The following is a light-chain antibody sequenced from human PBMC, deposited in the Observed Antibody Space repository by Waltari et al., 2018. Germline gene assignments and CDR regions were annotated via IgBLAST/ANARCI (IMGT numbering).Light chain of an antibody. Sequence: DIQMTQSPSSVSASVGDRVTITCRESQDIHTWLAWYQQKPGKAPKLLISAASSLQSGVPSRFSGSGSGTDFTLTISSLQPEDFATYYCQEANMFPFTFGPGTKVDIK. CDR2: AAS. CDR3: QEANMFPFT. CDR1: QDIHTW. V-gene: IGKV1D-12*01. J-gene: IGKJ3*01.